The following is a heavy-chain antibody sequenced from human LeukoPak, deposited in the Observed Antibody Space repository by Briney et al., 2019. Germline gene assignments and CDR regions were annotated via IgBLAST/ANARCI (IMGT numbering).Heavy chain of an antibody. CDR1: GYSISSGYH. CDR3: ARRTAAGKGAFDY. V-gene: IGHV4-38-2*01. CDR2: IYHSGNT. Sequence: PSETLSLTCSVSGYSISSGYHWGWIRQPPGKGLEWIGSIYHSGNTFYNPSLKSRVTMSIDMSENQFSLKLSSVTASDTAVYYCARRTAAGKGAFDYWGQGTLVTVSS. D-gene: IGHD6-13*01. J-gene: IGHJ4*02.